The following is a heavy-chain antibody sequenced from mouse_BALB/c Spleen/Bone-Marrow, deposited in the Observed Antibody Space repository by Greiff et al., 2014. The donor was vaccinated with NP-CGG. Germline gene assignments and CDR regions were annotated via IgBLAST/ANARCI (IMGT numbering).Heavy chain of an antibody. J-gene: IGHJ3*01. Sequence: QVQLQQPGAELVKPGASVKLSCKASGYTFTSYYMYWVKQRPGQGLEWIGEINPSNGGTNFNEKFKSKATLTVDKSSSTAYMKHSSMTSEDSAVYYCTREGDSPFAYWGQGTLVTVSA. D-gene: IGHD2-13*01. V-gene: IGHV1S81*02. CDR1: GYTFTSYY. CDR2: INPSNGGT. CDR3: TREGDSPFAY.